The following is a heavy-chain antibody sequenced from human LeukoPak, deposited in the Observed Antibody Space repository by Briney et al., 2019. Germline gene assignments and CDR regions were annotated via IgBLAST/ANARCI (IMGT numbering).Heavy chain of an antibody. J-gene: IGHJ4*02. D-gene: IGHD6-19*01. V-gene: IGHV3-9*01. CDR3: AKDIYSSGQSYLDF. Sequence: GGSLRLSCAASGFTFAGYGMHWVRQAPGKGLEWVSGISWNSGGIGYADSVKGRFTISRDSAKNSLYLQVNSLRAEDTALYFCAKDIYSSGQSYLDFWGQGTLVTVSS. CDR1: GFTFAGYG. CDR2: ISWNSGGI.